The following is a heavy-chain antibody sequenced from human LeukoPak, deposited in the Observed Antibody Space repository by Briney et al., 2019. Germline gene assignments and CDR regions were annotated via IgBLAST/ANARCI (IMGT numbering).Heavy chain of an antibody. CDR3: AKDVNPTMVRGTQIDY. CDR2: ISRNGAAT. Sequence: PGGSLRLSCEASGLSFGDYTMHWVRQPPGKGLEWVSLISRNGAATKYADSVRGRFTVSRDNSKNSLYLQMNSLRAEDTALYYCAKDVNPTMVRGTQIDYWGQGTLVTVSS. CDR1: GLSFGDYT. J-gene: IGHJ4*02. D-gene: IGHD3-10*01. V-gene: IGHV3-43*01.